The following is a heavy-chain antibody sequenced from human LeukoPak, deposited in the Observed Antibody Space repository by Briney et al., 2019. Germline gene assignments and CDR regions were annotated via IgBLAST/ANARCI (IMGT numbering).Heavy chain of an antibody. CDR3: AKEGDSSGWFDY. J-gene: IGHJ4*02. CDR2: ISGRGGST. Sequence: PGGSLRLSCAASGFTFSSYGMNWVRQAPGKGLEWVSAISGRGGSTYYPDSVKGRFTISRDNSKNTVYLQMNSLRAEDTAVYYCAKEGDSSGWFDYWGQGTLVTVSS. CDR1: GFTFSSYG. D-gene: IGHD3-22*01. V-gene: IGHV3-23*01.